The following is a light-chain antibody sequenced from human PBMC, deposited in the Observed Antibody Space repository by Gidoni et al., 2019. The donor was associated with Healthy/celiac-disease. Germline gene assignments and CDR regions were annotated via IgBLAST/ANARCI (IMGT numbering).Light chain of an antibody. CDR1: DIGSKS. CDR2: DDN. Sequence: SYVLTQPPSVSVAPGKTARITCGGNDIGSKSVHWYQQKPGQAPVLVVYDDNDRPSGIPERFSGSNSGNTATLTISGVEAGDEADYYCQVWDGSSDHQVVFGGGTKLTVL. CDR3: QVWDGSSDHQVV. J-gene: IGLJ2*01. V-gene: IGLV3-21*03.